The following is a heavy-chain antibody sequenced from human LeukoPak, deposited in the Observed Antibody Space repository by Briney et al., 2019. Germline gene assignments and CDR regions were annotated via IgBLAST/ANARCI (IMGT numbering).Heavy chain of an antibody. J-gene: IGHJ6*03. CDR1: GGSISSYY. D-gene: IGHD3-3*01. Sequence: PSETLSLTCTVSGGSISSYYWSWIRQPAGKGLEWIGRINTSGSTNYNPSLKSRVTMSVDTSKNQFSLKLSSVTAADTAVYYCARVFDSPEWPYYYYYMDVWGKGTTVTVSS. V-gene: IGHV4-4*07. CDR3: ARVFDSPEWPYYYYYMDV. CDR2: INTSGST.